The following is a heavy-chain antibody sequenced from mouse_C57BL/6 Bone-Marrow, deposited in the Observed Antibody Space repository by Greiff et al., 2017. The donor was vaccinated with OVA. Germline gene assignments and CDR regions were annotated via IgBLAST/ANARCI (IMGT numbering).Heavy chain of an antibody. CDR2: IRSKGNNYAT. CDR3: VRLDHYAMDY. CDR1: GFSFNTYA. J-gene: IGHJ4*01. Sequence: EVHLVESGGGLVQPKGSLKLSCAASGFSFNTYAMNWVRQAPGKGLEWVARIRSKGNNYATYYADSVKDRFTISRDDSESMLYLQMNNLKTEDTAMYYCVRLDHYAMDYWGQGTSVTVSS. V-gene: IGHV10-1*01.